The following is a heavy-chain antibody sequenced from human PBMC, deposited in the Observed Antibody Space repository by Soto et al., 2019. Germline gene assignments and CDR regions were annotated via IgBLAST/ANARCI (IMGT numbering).Heavy chain of an antibody. CDR1: GFRFSGFA. D-gene: IGHD5-12*01. CDR2: TSFDASEN. V-gene: IGHV3-30*04. CDR3: ARDLGGYVHLWDKSNY. J-gene: IGHJ4*02. Sequence: QVQLVESGGGVVKPGASLRLSCAASGFRFSGFAMHWVRQAPGKGLEWVAVTSFDASENFYVDSVKGRFSISRDDSHNTVFLQMNGLRPEDTGIYYCARDLGGYVHLWDKSNYWGQGTLVNVSS.